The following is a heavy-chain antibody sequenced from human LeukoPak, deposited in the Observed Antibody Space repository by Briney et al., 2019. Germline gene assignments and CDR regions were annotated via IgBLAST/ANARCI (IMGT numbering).Heavy chain of an antibody. CDR1: GGSISSSSYY. CDR2: IYYSGST. Sequence: PSETLSLTCTVSGGSISSSSYYWGWIRQPPGKGLEWIGSIYYSGSTYYNPSLKSRVTISVDTSKNQFSLKLSSVTAADTAVHYCARRINTAMVYYFDYWGQGTLVTVSS. V-gene: IGHV4-39*01. D-gene: IGHD5-18*01. J-gene: IGHJ4*02. CDR3: ARRINTAMVYYFDY.